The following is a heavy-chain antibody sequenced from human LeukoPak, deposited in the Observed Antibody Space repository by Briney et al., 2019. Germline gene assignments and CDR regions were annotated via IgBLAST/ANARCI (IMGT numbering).Heavy chain of an antibody. CDR3: ARVARRAYYDSSGSLLDY. D-gene: IGHD3-22*01. V-gene: IGHV4-34*01. CDR1: GGSFSGYY. Sequence: SETLSLTCAVYGGSFSGYYWSWIRQPPGKGLEWIGEINHSGSTNYNPSLKGRVTISVDTSKNQFSLKLSSVTAADTAVYYCARVARRAYYDSSGSLLDYWGQGTLVTVSS. CDR2: INHSGST. J-gene: IGHJ4*02.